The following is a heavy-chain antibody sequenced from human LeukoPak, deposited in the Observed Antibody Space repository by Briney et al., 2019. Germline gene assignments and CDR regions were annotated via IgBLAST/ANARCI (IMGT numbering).Heavy chain of an antibody. J-gene: IGHJ3*01. CDR2: ISGSGSGDST. D-gene: IGHD3-3*02. Sequence: SGGTLRLSCAASGFTFSSYGMSWVRQAPGKGLEWVSAISGSGSGDSTYYADSVKGRFTISRDNSKNTLYLQMNSLRAEDTAVYYCAKIRAPAYDFWGQGTMVTVSS. CDR1: GFTFSSYG. CDR3: AKIRAPAYDF. V-gene: IGHV3-23*01.